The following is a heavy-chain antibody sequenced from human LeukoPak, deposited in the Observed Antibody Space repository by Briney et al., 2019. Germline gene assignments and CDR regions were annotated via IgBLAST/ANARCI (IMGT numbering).Heavy chain of an antibody. CDR1: GYTFTRYY. V-gene: IGHV1-2*02. Sequence: ASVKVSCKASGYTFTRYYMHWVRQAPGQGLAWMGWINPNSDGTNYAQKFQGRVTMTRDTSISTAYMELSRLRSDDTAVYYCATMLWFGELYGMDVWGQGTTVTVSS. CDR3: ATMLWFGELYGMDV. J-gene: IGHJ6*02. CDR2: INPNSDGT. D-gene: IGHD3-10*01.